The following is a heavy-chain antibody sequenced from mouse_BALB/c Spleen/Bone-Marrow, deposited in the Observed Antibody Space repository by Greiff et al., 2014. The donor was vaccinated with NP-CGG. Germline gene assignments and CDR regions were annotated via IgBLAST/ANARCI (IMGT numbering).Heavy chain of an antibody. CDR1: GFNIKDTY. CDR3: ASSAYS. D-gene: IGHD2-10*01. J-gene: IGHJ3*01. CDR2: IDPANGNT. Sequence: LVESGAELVKPGASVKLSCTASGFNIKDTYMHWVKQRPEQGLEWTGRIDPANGNTKYDPKFQGKATITADTSSNTAYLQLSSLTSEDTAVYYCASSAYSWGQGTLVTVSA. V-gene: IGHV14-3*02.